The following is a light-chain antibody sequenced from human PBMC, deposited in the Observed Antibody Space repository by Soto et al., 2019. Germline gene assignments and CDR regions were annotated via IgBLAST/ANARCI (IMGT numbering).Light chain of an antibody. V-gene: IGKV1-39*01. J-gene: IGKJ1*01. CDR1: QTISTF. Sequence: DIQMTQSPPSLSASVGDRVTISCRASQTISTFLNWYQQKPGTAPRLLIYRASSVNSGVPPRFSGSGSGRDFTLTISSLRPEDIATYFCQQSYSSPPWTFGQGTKV. CDR3: QQSYSSPPWT. CDR2: RAS.